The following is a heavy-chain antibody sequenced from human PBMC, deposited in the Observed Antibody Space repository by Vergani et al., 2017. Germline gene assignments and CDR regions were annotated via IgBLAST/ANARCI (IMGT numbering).Heavy chain of an antibody. CDR2: NYYSGST. CDR3: ARDPGPAYDSSGLWSPSYYFDY. V-gene: IGHV4-61*01. Sequence: QVQLQESGPGLVKPSETLSLTCTVSGGSVSSGSYYWSWIRQPPGKGLEWIGYNYYSGSTNHTPTLKSRVTISVDPSKNQFSLNLSSVTAADTAVYYCARDPGPAYDSSGLWSPSYYFDYGGQGTLVTVSS. D-gene: IGHD3-22*01. J-gene: IGHJ4*02. CDR1: GGSVSSGSYY.